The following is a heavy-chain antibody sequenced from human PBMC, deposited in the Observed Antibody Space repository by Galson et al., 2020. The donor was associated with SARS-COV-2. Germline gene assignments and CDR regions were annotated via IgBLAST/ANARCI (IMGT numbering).Heavy chain of an antibody. CDR1: GYTFTGYY. V-gene: IGHV1-2*02. D-gene: IGHD3-22*01. J-gene: IGHJ4*02. CDR2: INPNSGGT. Sequence: ASFKVSCKASGYTFTGYYIHWVRQAPGQGLEWMGWINPNSGGTNYAQNFQGRVTMTRDTSISTAYMELSRLRSDDTAVYYCASARGPDYYDSSGYLDYWGQGSLVTVSS. CDR3: ASARGPDYYDSSGYLDY.